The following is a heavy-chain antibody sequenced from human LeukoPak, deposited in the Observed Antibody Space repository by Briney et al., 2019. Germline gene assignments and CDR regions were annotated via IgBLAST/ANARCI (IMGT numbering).Heavy chain of an antibody. CDR1: GFTFSSYA. Sequence: GGSLRLSCAASGFTFSSYALSWLRQAPGKGLEWVSSISGTAGRTYYADSVKGRFPISRDNSKKTLYLEMNSLRAEDTAVYYCAKLPLWLGKPYPDYWGQGSLVTVSS. V-gene: IGHV3-23*01. J-gene: IGHJ4*02. D-gene: IGHD3-10*01. CDR3: AKLPLWLGKPYPDY. CDR2: ISGTAGRT.